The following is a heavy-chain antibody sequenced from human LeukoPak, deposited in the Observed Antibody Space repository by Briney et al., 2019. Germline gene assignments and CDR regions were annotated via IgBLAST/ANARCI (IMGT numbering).Heavy chain of an antibody. CDR3: VSPPERSYGHYFDS. Sequence: GGSLRLSCAASGFTFSSYALAWVRQAPGKGLEWVSSITSSGGDTYYVDSVKGRFTISRDNSKNSLYLQMNSLRAEDTAVYYCVSPPERSYGHYFDSWGQGTLVTVSP. J-gene: IGHJ4*02. V-gene: IGHV3-23*01. CDR2: ITSSGGDT. CDR1: GFTFSSYA. D-gene: IGHD3-10*01.